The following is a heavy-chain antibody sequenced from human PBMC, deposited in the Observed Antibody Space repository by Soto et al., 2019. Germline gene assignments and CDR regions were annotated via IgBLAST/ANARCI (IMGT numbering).Heavy chain of an antibody. CDR3: ARDLVGSAKATQRYNWFDP. V-gene: IGHV1-3*01. J-gene: IGHJ5*02. Sequence: GASVKVSCKASGYTFTSYAMHWVRQAPGQRLEWMGWINAGNGNTKYSQKFQGRVTITRDTSASTAYMELSSVTAADTAVYYCARDLVGSAKATQRYNWFDPWGQGTLVTVSS. CDR2: INAGNGNT. D-gene: IGHD1-26*01. CDR1: GYTFTSYA.